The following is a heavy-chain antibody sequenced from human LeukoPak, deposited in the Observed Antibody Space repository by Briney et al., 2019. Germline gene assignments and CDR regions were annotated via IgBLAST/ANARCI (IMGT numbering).Heavy chain of an antibody. D-gene: IGHD4-17*01. J-gene: IGHJ4*02. CDR3: ARDFDGPRASDY. CDR2: ISTDGSYS. CDR1: GSTFSYFW. V-gene: IGHV3-74*01. Sequence: GESLRLSCAASGSTFSYFWMYWFRQTPGKGLVWVSCISTDGSYSTYADSVKGRFTISRDNVRNTLYLQMNSLRAEDSAVYYCARDFDGPRASDYWGQGISVTVSS.